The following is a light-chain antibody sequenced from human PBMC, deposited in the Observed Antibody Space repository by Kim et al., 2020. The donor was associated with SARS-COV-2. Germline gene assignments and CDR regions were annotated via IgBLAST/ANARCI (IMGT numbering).Light chain of an antibody. V-gene: IGLV3-19*01. CDR3: NSRDSSGNHWV. Sequence: SSELTQDPAVSVALGQTVRITCQGDSLRSYYASWYQQKPGQAPVLVIYGKNNRPSGIPDRFSGSSSGNTASLTITGAQAEDEAVYYCNSRDSSGNHWVFSGGTQLTIL. J-gene: IGLJ3*02. CDR1: SLRSYY. CDR2: GKN.